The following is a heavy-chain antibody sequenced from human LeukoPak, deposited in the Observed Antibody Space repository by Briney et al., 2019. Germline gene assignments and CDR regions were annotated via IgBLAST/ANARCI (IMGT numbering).Heavy chain of an antibody. D-gene: IGHD3-10*01. CDR1: GGSISSGGYY. V-gene: IGHV4-31*03. Sequence: SQTLSLTCTVSGGSISSGGYYWSWIRQHPGKGLEWIGYIYYSGSTYYNPSLKSRVTISVDTSKNQFSLKLSSVTAADTAVYYCARGDLFYYGSGSYYLGYFDLWGRGTLVTVSS. CDR2: IYYSGST. CDR3: ARGDLFYYGSGSYYLGYFDL. J-gene: IGHJ2*01.